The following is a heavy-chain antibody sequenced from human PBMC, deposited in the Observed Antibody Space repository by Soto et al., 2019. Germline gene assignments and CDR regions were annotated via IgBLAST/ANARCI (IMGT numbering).Heavy chain of an antibody. V-gene: IGHV3-21*01. Sequence: GGSLRLSCAASGFTFSSYSMNWVRQAPGKGLEWVSSISSSSSFIYYADSVKGRFTISRDNAKNSVYLQMNSLRVEDTAVYYCARGGGDFWRGFSWWGHGTLVTVSS. CDR2: ISSSSSFI. CDR3: ARGGGDFWRGFSW. CDR1: GFTFSSYS. D-gene: IGHD3-3*01. J-gene: IGHJ4*01.